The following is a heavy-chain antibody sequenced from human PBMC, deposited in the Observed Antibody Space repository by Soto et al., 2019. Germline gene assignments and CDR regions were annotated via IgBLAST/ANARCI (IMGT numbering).Heavy chain of an antibody. V-gene: IGHV3-48*01. Sequence: GSLRLSCAASGFTFSSYSMNWVRQAPGKGLEWVSYISSSSSTIYYADSVKGRFTIFRDNAKNSLYLQMNSLRAEDTAVYYCASLKGYCSSTSCYEAGDYWGQGTLVTV. J-gene: IGHJ4*02. CDR2: ISSSSSTI. CDR1: GFTFSSYS. D-gene: IGHD2-2*01. CDR3: ASLKGYCSSTSCYEAGDY.